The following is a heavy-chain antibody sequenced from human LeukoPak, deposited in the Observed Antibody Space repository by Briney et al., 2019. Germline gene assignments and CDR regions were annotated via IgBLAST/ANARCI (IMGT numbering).Heavy chain of an antibody. CDR1: GFTFSSYD. CDR3: AKDRGYCSSTSCEYYYYYGMDV. D-gene: IGHD2-2*01. CDR2: ISYDGSNK. V-gene: IGHV3-30*18. Sequence: GGSLRLSCAASGFTFSSYDMHWVRQAPGRGLEWVAVISYDGSNKYYADSVKGRFTISRDNSKNTLYLQMNSLRAEDTAVYYCAKDRGYCSSTSCEYYYYYGMDVWGQGTTVTVSS. J-gene: IGHJ6*02.